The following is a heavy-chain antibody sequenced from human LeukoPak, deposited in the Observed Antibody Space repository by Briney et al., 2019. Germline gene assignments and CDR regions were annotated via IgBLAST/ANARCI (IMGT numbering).Heavy chain of an antibody. Sequence: QPGRSLRLSCAASGLTVSSNYMSWVRQAPGKGLEWVSVIYSGGTKYYADSVKGRFTISRDNSKNTLYLQMNSLRAEDTAMYYCARDRDWSFDYWGQGTLVTVSS. CDR1: GLTVSSNY. D-gene: IGHD3/OR15-3a*01. J-gene: IGHJ4*02. V-gene: IGHV3-53*01. CDR2: IYSGGTK. CDR3: ARDRDWSFDY.